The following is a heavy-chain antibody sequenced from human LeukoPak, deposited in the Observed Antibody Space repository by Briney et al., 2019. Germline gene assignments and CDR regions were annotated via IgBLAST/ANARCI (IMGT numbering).Heavy chain of an antibody. Sequence: GGSLRLSCAASGFTFRSYWMHWVRQAPGKGLGWVSRINGAVSSTSYAESVKGRFTISRDNAKNTLYLQMSSLRAEDTAMYYCGSDDSRGDYPTYFDYWGQGALVTVSS. V-gene: IGHV3-74*01. CDR2: INGAVSST. D-gene: IGHD3-22*01. J-gene: IGHJ4*02. CDR1: GFTFRSYW. CDR3: GSDDSRGDYPTYFDY.